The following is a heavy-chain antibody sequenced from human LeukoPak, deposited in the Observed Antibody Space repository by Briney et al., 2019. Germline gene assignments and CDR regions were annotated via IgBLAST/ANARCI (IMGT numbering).Heavy chain of an antibody. CDR3: ARQYSTLSEFDY. CDR1: GFTFSNYW. J-gene: IGHJ4*02. CDR2: IXXXXXXX. D-gene: IGHD2/OR15-2a*01. V-gene: IGHV3-74*01. Sequence: PGGSXXLSCAASGFTFSNYWXXXVRQAPGXXXXXXSRIXXXXXXXXXXXXXXXXXXXXXDXAKNTLYLQMNSLRAEDTAVYYCARQYSTLSEFDYWGQGTLVTVSS.